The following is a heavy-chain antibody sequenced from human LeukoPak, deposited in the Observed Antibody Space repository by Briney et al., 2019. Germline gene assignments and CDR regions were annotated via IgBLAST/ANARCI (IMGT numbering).Heavy chain of an antibody. CDR1: GSSITSGYY. V-gene: IGHV4-38-2*02. J-gene: IGHJ3*02. D-gene: IGHD2-2*01. Sequence: SETLSLTRTVSGSSITSGYYWGWIRQPPGKGLEWIGTIYQSESTYYSPSLESRVTMSVDTSKNHFSLNLSSVTAADTAVYYCARYRCSSTSCYLRFAFDIWGQGTMVSVSS. CDR2: IYQSEST. CDR3: ARYRCSSTSCYLRFAFDI.